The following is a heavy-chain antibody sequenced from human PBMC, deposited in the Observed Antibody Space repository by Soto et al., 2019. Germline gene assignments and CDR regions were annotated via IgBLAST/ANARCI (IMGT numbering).Heavy chain of an antibody. D-gene: IGHD6-25*01. CDR3: AIGYLYSSDDARFV. V-gene: IGHV3-30*03. Sequence: GGSLRLSCAASGFTFSSYGMHWVRQAPGKGLEWVAVISYDGSNKYYADSVKGRFTISRDNSKNTLYLQMNSLRAEDTAVYYCAIGYLYSSDDARFVWGQGTTVTV. CDR1: GFTFSSYG. CDR2: ISYDGSNK. J-gene: IGHJ6*02.